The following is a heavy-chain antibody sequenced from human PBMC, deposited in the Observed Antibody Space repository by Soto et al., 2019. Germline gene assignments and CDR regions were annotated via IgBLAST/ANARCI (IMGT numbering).Heavy chain of an antibody. Sequence: QVQLQESGPGLVKASQTLSLTCNVSGGSISSGGYYWTWIRQHPGKGLEWIGNIHHSGSTFYNPSLKSRVSISVDMSKNQFSLKLSSVTAAATAVYFCVRGVLSWGQGTLVTVSS. CDR1: GGSISSGGYY. CDR2: IHHSGST. D-gene: IGHD3-10*01. J-gene: IGHJ1*01. V-gene: IGHV4-31*03. CDR3: VRGVLS.